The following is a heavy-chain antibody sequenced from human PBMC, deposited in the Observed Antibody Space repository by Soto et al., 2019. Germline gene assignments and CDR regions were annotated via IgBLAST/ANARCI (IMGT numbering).Heavy chain of an antibody. CDR2: ISGGGGGT. CDR3: VIDKKSDILSTSAASDI. V-gene: IGHV3-23*01. D-gene: IGHD3-9*01. CDR1: GFTFNNYA. J-gene: IGHJ3*02. Sequence: PGGSLRLSCAASGFTFNNYAMTWVRQAPGKGLEWVAAISGGGGGTYYADPVKGRFTISRDNSKNTLHLQMNNLRAEDTAIYYCVIDKKSDILSTSAASDIWGLGTLVXVSS.